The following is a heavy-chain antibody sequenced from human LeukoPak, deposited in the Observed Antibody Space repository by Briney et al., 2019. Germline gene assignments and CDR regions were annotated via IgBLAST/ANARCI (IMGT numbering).Heavy chain of an antibody. Sequence: PGGSLRLSCAASGFIFRNFWMHWVRQAPGLGLVWVSRINTETTTADYADSVKGRFTISRDNAKNSVYLQMSSLRVDDTAFYYCARRSVAGATTGYYYDSWGQGTLVTVSS. J-gene: IGHJ4*02. CDR2: INTETTTA. V-gene: IGHV3-74*01. CDR1: GFIFRNFW. D-gene: IGHD1-26*01. CDR3: ARRSVAGATTGYYYDS.